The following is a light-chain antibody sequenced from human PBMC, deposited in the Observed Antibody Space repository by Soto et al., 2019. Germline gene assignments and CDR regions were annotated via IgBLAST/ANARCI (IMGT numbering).Light chain of an antibody. CDR3: SSYTSSSTLVV. Sequence: QSALTQPASVSGSPGQSITISCTGTSSDVGGHNFVSWYQQHPGKAPKLMIYDVSIRPPGVSNRFSGSKSGNTASLTISGLQDEDEADYYCSSYTSSSTLVVFGGGTKLTVL. CDR2: DVS. CDR1: SSDVGGHNF. J-gene: IGLJ2*01. V-gene: IGLV2-14*01.